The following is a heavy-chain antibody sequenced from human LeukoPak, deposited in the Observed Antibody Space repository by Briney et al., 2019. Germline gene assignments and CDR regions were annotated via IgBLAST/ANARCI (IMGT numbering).Heavy chain of an antibody. D-gene: IGHD2-2*02. J-gene: IGHJ5*02. V-gene: IGHV4-34*01. CDR1: GGSFSGYY. CDR2: IKHSGST. CDR3: ARWSVVVPAAIRDSNWFDP. Sequence: PSETLSLTCAVYGGSFSGYYWSWIRQPPGKGLEWIGEIKHSGSTNYNPSLKSRVTISVDTSKNQFSLKLSSVTAADTAVYYCARWSVVVPAAIRDSNWFDPWGQGTLVTVSS.